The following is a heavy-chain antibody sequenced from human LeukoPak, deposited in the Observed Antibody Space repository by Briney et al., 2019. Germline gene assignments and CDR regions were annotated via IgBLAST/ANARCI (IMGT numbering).Heavy chain of an antibody. V-gene: IGHV1-69*13. CDR1: GYTFTSYY. CDR3: ASAEDYGDYSRAFDI. CDR2: IIPIFGTA. D-gene: IGHD4-17*01. Sequence: ASVKVSCKASGYTFTSYYMHWVRQAPGQGLEWMGGIIPIFGTANYAQKFQGRVTITADESTSTAYMELSSLRSEDTAVYYCASAEDYGDYSRAFDIWGQGTMVTVSS. J-gene: IGHJ3*02.